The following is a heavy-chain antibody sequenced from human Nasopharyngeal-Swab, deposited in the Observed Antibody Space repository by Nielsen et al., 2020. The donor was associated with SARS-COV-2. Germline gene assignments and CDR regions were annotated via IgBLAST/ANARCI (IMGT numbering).Heavy chain of an antibody. D-gene: IGHD3-22*01. CDR2: IYYSGST. Sequence: SETLSLTCTVSGRFISSSSYYWGWIRQPPGKGLEWIGSIYYSGSTYYNSSLKSRVTISVDTSKNQFSLKLSSVTAADTAVYYCARVGYYDSSGYSYYFDYWGQGTLVTVSS. CDR3: ARVGYYDSSGYSYYFDY. J-gene: IGHJ4*02. V-gene: IGHV4-39*01. CDR1: GRFISSSSYY.